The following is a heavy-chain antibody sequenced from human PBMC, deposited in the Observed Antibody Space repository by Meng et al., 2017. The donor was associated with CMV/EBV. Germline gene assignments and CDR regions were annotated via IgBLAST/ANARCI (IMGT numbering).Heavy chain of an antibody. CDR3: ESIDY. J-gene: IGHJ4*02. CDR2: IYYSGST. Sequence: SETLSLTCTVSGGSISSSSYYWGWIRQPPGKGLEWIGSIYYSGSTYYNPSLKSRVTLSVHTSKNKFSLKLSSVTDADTAVYCCESIDYWGQGTLVTVSS. CDR1: GGSISSSSYY. V-gene: IGHV4-39*07.